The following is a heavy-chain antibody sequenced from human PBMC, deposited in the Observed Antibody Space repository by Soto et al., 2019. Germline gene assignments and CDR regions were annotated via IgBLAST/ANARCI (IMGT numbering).Heavy chain of an antibody. CDR2: INPSGGST. V-gene: IGHV1-46*01. D-gene: IGHD5-18*01. Sequence: ASVKVSCKASGYTFTSYYMHWVRQAPGQGLEWMGIINPSGGSTSYAQKFQGRVTMTRDTSTSTVYMELSSLRSEDTAVYYCARALDTAMDNYYYYYGMDVWGQGTTVTVSS. CDR1: GYTFTSYY. J-gene: IGHJ6*02. CDR3: ARALDTAMDNYYYYYGMDV.